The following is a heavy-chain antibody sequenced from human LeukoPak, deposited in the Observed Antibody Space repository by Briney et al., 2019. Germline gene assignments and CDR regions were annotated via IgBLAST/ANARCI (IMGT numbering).Heavy chain of an antibody. Sequence: GGSLRLSCTVSGFTLSSYEMTWFRQAPGKGLEWVSSISSSSTYIYYADSVKGRFTISRDNAKNSLFLQMNSLRAEDTAVYYCARFALKTPPTDWGQGTLVTVSS. J-gene: IGHJ4*02. V-gene: IGHV3-21*01. CDR2: ISSSSTYI. CDR3: ARFALKTPPTD. CDR1: GFTLSSYE.